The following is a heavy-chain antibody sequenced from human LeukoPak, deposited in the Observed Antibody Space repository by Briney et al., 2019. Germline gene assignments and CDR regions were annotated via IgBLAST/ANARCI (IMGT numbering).Heavy chain of an antibody. J-gene: IGHJ4*02. CDR2: ISYDGSNK. CDR3: GGGSVGFGELNY. Sequence: PGRSLRLSCAASGVTFRSYAMHWVRQAPGKGKEWVAVISYDGSNKFYADSVKGRFTLSRDNSKNTLYLQMNSLRIEDTAVYYCGGGSVGFGELNYWGQGTLVTASS. CDR1: GVTFRSYA. V-gene: IGHV3-30*01. D-gene: IGHD3-10*01.